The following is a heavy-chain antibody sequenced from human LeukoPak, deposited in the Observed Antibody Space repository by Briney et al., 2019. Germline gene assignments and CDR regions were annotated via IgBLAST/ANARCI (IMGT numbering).Heavy chain of an antibody. Sequence: GGSLRLSCAASGFTFSSYAMSWVRRAPGKGLEWVSAISGSGGSTYYADSVKGRFTISRDNSKNTLYLQMNSLRAEDTAVYYCAIALGYYYDSSGYYGDYWGQGTLVTVSS. CDR3: AIALGYYYDSSGYYGDY. J-gene: IGHJ4*02. V-gene: IGHV3-23*01. CDR2: ISGSGGST. D-gene: IGHD3-22*01. CDR1: GFTFSSYA.